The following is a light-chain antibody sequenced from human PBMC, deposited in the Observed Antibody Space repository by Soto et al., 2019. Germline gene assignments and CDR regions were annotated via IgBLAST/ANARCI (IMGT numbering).Light chain of an antibody. CDR2: EVS. V-gene: IGLV2-14*01. CDR3: SSYTSSSTL. Sequence: QSVLTQPASVSGSPGQSITISCTGTCSDVGGYNYVSWYQQHPGKAPKLMIYEVSNRPSGVSNRFSGSKSGNTASLTISGLQAEDEADYYCSSYTSSSTLFGTGTKVTVL. CDR1: CSDVGGYNY. J-gene: IGLJ1*01.